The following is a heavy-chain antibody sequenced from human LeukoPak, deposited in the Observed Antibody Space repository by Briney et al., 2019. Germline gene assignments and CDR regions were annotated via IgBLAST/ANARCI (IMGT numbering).Heavy chain of an antibody. Sequence: SETLSLTCTVSGGSISSYYWSWIRQPPGKGLEWIGYIYYSGSTNYNPSLKGRVTISVDTSKNQFSLKLSSVTAADTAVYYCARDRGSGSYYSTSRYYFDYWGQGTLVTVSS. J-gene: IGHJ4*02. CDR1: GGSISSYY. CDR3: ARDRGSGSYYSTSRYYFDY. D-gene: IGHD3-10*01. V-gene: IGHV4-59*01. CDR2: IYYSGST.